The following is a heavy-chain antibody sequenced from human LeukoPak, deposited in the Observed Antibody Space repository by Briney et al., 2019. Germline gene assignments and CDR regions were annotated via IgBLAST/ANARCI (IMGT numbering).Heavy chain of an antibody. CDR2: ISYDGSNK. CDR1: GFTFSSYA. J-gene: IGHJ4*02. D-gene: IGHD6-13*01. Sequence: PGGSLRLSCAASGFTFSSYAMHWVRQAPGKGLEWVAVISYDGSNKYYADSVKGRFTISRDNSKNTLYLQMNSLRGEDTAVYYCADSSDWPRLFDYWGQGTLVTVSS. V-gene: IGHV3-30-3*01. CDR3: ADSSDWPRLFDY.